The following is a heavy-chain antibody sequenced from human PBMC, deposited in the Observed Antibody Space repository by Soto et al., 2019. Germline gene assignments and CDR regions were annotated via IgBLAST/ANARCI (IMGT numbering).Heavy chain of an antibody. V-gene: IGHV4-59*01. CDR1: GGYISSYY. Sequence: QVQLQESGPGLVKPSETLSLTCTVSGGYISSYYWSWLRQPPGQGLDWFGYIYYRGSTNDNPSIKSRVTISVDTAKNQFSLKRSSVTAADTAMYCCARLKCYFDLWGRGTLVTVSS. J-gene: IGHJ2*01. CDR3: ARLKCYFDL. CDR2: IYYRGST.